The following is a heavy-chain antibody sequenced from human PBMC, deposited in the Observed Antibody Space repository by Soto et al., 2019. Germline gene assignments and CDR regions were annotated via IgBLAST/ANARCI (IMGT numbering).Heavy chain of an antibody. CDR3: ARVAGTDPEYFDY. V-gene: IGHV3-33*01. CDR1: GFTFSSYG. D-gene: IGHD6-19*01. CDR2: IWYDGSNK. Sequence: QVQLVESGGGVVQPGRSLRLSCAASGFTFSSYGMHWVRQAPGKGLEWVAVIWYDGSNKYYADSVKGRFTISRDNSKNTLYLQMNSLRAEDTAVYYCARVAGTDPEYFDYWGQGTLVTVSS. J-gene: IGHJ4*02.